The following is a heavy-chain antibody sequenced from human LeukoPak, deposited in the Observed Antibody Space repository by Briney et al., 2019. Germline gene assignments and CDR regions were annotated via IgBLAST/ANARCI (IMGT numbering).Heavy chain of an antibody. V-gene: IGHV3-23*01. Sequence: GGSLRLSCAASGFTFSSYAMSWVRQAPGKGLEWVSAISGSGGSTYYADSVKGRFTISRDNSKNTLYLQTNSLRAEDTAVYYCAKSPGYYDSSGSFIDYWGQGTLVTVSS. CDR3: AKSPGYYDSSGSFIDY. J-gene: IGHJ4*02. CDR2: ISGSGGST. CDR1: GFTFSSYA. D-gene: IGHD3-22*01.